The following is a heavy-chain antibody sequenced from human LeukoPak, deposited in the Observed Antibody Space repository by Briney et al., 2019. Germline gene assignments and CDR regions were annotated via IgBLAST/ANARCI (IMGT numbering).Heavy chain of an antibody. CDR1: GGSISSYY. V-gene: IGHV4-4*09. Sequence: SETLSLTCTVSGGSISSYYWSWIRQPPGKGLEWIGYIYTSRSTNYNPSLKSRVTISVDTSKNQFSLKLSSVTAADTAVYHCARHDKYCSSTSCYTWFDYWGQGTLVTVSS. D-gene: IGHD2-2*02. J-gene: IGHJ4*02. CDR2: IYTSRST. CDR3: ARHDKYCSSTSCYTWFDY.